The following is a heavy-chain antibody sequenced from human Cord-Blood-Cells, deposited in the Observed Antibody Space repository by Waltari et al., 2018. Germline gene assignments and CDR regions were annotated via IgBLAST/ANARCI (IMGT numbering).Heavy chain of an antibody. J-gene: IGHJ4*02. CDR2: IYSGGST. CDR1: GFTVSSNY. CDR3: AREGKGSYYYFDY. V-gene: IGHV3-53*01. Sequence: EVQLVESGGGLIQPGGSLRLSCAASGFTVSSNYMSWVRQAPGKGREWVSVIYSGGSTYYEDSVKGRFTISRDNSKNTLYLQMNSLRAEDTAVYYCAREGKGSYYYFDYWGQGTLVTVSS. D-gene: IGHD1-26*01.